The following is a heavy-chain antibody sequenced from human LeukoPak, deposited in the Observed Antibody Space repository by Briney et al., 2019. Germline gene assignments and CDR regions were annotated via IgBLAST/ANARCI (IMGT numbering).Heavy chain of an antibody. CDR1: GGSISSGSYY. CDR3: ARAWYSSSWWRLDY. J-gene: IGHJ4*02. V-gene: IGHV4-61*02. Sequence: SETLSLTCTVSGGSISSGSYYWSWIRQPAGKGLEWIGRIYTSGSTNYNPSLKSRVTISVDTSKNQFSLKLSSVTAADTVVYYCARAWYSSSWWRLDYWGQGTLVTVSS. D-gene: IGHD6-13*01. CDR2: IYTSGST.